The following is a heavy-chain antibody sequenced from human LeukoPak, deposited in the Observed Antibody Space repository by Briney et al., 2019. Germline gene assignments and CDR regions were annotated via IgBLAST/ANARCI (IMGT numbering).Heavy chain of an antibody. CDR3: PRGRSSSCYSGVHS. D-gene: IGHD2-2*02. V-gene: IGHV3-7*01. CDR1: GLTFSGFR. CDR2: INENGGEN. J-gene: IGHJ4*02. Sequence: GGSLRLSCAVSGLTFSGFRMRWVGQGPGKGGEWVANINENGGENNYVDSVKGGFTISRDKAKNSMYLQMKRLRVEDTAVYYCPRGRSSSCYSGVHSWGQGTLVTVSS.